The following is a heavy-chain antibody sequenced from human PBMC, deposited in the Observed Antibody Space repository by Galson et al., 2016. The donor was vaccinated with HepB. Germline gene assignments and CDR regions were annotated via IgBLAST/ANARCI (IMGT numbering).Heavy chain of an antibody. CDR1: GYSFTNYW. CDR3: ARLLGNLVVTAVWFDP. Sequence: QSGAEVKKPGESLKISCKGSGYSFTNYWIGWVRQMPGKGLEWMGIIYPGNSDTRYSPSFQGQVTISADKSISTAYLQWSSLKASDTAMYYCARLLGNLVVTAVWFDPWGQGTLVTVSS. V-gene: IGHV5-51*01. J-gene: IGHJ5*02. D-gene: IGHD2-21*02. CDR2: IYPGNSDT.